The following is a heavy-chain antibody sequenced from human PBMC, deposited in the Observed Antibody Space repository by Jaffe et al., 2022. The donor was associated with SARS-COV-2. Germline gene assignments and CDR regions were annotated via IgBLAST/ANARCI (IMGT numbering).Heavy chain of an antibody. V-gene: IGHV5-51*01. Sequence: EVQLVQSGAEVKKPGESLKISCKASGYSFTNYWIGWVRQMPGKGLEWMGIIYPGDSDTRYSPSFQGQVTISADKSISIAYLQWSSLKAADTAMYYCARIVGPTVEYVDYWGQGTLVTVSS. CDR1: GYSFTNYW. D-gene: IGHD1-26*01. CDR3: ARIVGPTVEYVDY. CDR2: IYPGDSDT. J-gene: IGHJ4*02.